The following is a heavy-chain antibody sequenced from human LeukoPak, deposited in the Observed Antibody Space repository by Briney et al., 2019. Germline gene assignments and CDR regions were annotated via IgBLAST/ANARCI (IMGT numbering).Heavy chain of an antibody. CDR3: AKNQLTGTTRAIYGMDV. CDR1: GFTFSSYA. CDR2: ISGSGGST. Sequence: GGSLRLSCAASGFTFSSYAMSWVRQAPGKGLEWVSAISGSGGSTYYADSVKGRFTISRDNSKNTLYLQMNSLRAEDTAVYYCAKNQLTGTTRAIYGMDVWGQGTTVTVSS. D-gene: IGHD1-20*01. J-gene: IGHJ6*02. V-gene: IGHV3-23*01.